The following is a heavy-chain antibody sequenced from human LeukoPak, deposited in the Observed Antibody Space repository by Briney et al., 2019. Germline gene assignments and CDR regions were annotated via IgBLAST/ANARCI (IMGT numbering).Heavy chain of an antibody. CDR3: ARGGGGPGNWFDP. CDR1: GFTFSSYW. V-gene: IGHV3-7*03. CDR2: IKQDGSEK. D-gene: IGHD2-15*01. J-gene: IGHJ5*02. Sequence: PGGSLRLSCAASGFTFSSYWMSWVRQAPGKGLEWVANIKQDGSEKYYVDSVKGRFTISRDNAKNSLYLQMNSLRAEDTAVYYCARGGGGPGNWFDPWGQGTLVTVSS.